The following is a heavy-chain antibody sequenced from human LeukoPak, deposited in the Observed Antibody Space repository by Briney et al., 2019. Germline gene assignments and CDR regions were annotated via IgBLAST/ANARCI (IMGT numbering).Heavy chain of an antibody. D-gene: IGHD6-13*01. Sequence: PGGSLRLSCAASGFTFSDHHMSWIRQAPGKGLEWVSYMSSSGGTIFNADSVKGRFTISRDNAKNSLFLQMNSLTAEDTAVYYCARDPQDSRSWNWFSDLWGRGTLVTVSS. CDR3: ARDPQDSRSWNWFSDL. V-gene: IGHV3-11*01. CDR2: MSSSGGTI. J-gene: IGHJ2*01. CDR1: GFTFSDHH.